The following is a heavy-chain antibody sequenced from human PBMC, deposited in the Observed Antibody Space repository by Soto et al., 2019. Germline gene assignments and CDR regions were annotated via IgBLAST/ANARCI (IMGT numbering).Heavy chain of an antibody. V-gene: IGHV3-73*01. CDR3: ASRTSAAHDY. J-gene: IGHJ4*02. CDR1: GVVFKDSS. Sequence: VLLVESGGGLVQPGGSLKLSCAASGVVFKDSSIHWVRQASRKGLEWVGRIRDRADSYATAYAASVKGRFTIPSDDSSNPGFLHMNSLKTEDTAIDYCASRTSAAHDYWGQGTLVTVSS. D-gene: IGHD1-1*01. CDR2: IRDRADSYAT.